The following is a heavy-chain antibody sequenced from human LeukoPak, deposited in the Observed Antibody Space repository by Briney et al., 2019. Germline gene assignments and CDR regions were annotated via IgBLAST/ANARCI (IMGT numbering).Heavy chain of an antibody. Sequence: GGTLRLSCIASGVPFSSYSMTWVRQAPGKGLRWLANIGRDGSERLYVDSVKGRCTISRNNANNSLYLQMNSLGDEDTSVYYCAALKQNGNSGSRWYHDLWGRGTMVTVSS. J-gene: IGHJ2*01. CDR3: AALKQNGNSGSRWYHDL. D-gene: IGHD4-23*01. CDR2: IGRDGSER. CDR1: GVPFSSYS. V-gene: IGHV3-7*01.